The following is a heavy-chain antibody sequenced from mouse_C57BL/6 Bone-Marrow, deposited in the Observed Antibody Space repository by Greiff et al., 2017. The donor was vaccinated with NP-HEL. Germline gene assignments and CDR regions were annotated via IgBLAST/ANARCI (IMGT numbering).Heavy chain of an antibody. D-gene: IGHD1-1*01. J-gene: IGHJ4*01. CDR2: IDPENGDT. CDR3: TTNYYGSSYAMDY. Sequence: SGAELVRPGASVKLSCTASGFNIKDDYMHWVKQRPEQGLEWIGWIDPENGDTEYASKFQGKATITADTSSNTAYLQLSSLTSEDTAVYYCTTNYYGSSYAMDYWGQGTSVTVSS. V-gene: IGHV14-4*01. CDR1: GFNIKDDY.